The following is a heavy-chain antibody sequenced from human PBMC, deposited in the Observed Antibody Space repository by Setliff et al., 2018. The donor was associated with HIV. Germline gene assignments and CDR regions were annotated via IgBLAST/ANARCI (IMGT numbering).Heavy chain of an antibody. CDR2: IYYSGST. J-gene: IGHJ6*03. D-gene: IGHD3-10*01. CDR1: GGSFSGYY. Sequence: PSETLSLTCAVFGGSFSGYYWSWIRQHPGKGLEWIGYIYYSGSTYYNPSLKSRVTISVDTSKNQFSLKLTSVTAVDTAAYYCARSTVGIRGVVRGYYYYYMDVWGKGTTVTVSS. CDR3: ARSTVGIRGVVRGYYYYYMDV. V-gene: IGHV4-31*11.